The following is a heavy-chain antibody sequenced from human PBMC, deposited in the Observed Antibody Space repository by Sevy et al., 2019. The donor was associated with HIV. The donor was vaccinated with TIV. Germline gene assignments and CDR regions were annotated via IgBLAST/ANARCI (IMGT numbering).Heavy chain of an antibody. Sequence: SETLSLTCTVSGVSISPYYWTWVRQPPGKGLEWIGYIYYTGSSDHNSSLKSRVTTSVDTSKNQFSLRLTSVTAADTATYYCARGGHIKHQLAYFDSWGQGTLVTVSS. J-gene: IGHJ4*02. CDR2: IYYTGSS. CDR3: ARGGHIKHQLAYFDS. CDR1: GVSISPYY. V-gene: IGHV4-59*01. D-gene: IGHD2-2*01.